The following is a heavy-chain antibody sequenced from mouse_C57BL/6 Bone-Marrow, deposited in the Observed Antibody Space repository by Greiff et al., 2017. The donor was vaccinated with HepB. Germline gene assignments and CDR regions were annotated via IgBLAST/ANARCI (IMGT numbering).Heavy chain of an antibody. V-gene: IGHV5-16*01. CDR2: INYDGSST. D-gene: IGHD1-1*01. CDR3: ARDRYYGSSYYAMDY. CDR1: GFTFSDYY. Sequence: DVKLVESEGGLVQPGSSMKLSCTASGFTFSDYYMAWVRQVPEKGLEWVANINYDGSSTYYLDSLKSRFINSRDNAKNILYLQMSSLKSEDTATYYCARDRYYGSSYYAMDYWGQGTSVTVSS. J-gene: IGHJ4*01.